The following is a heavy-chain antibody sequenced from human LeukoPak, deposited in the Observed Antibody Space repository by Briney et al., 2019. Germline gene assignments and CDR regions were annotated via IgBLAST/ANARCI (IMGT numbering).Heavy chain of an antibody. Sequence: PGASVKVSCKASGYTFTSYAMHWVRQAPGQRLEWMGWINAGNGNTKYLQKFQGRVTITRDTSASTAYMELSSLRSEDTAVYYCARGQPPMVRGVRFDYWGQGTLVTVSS. CDR1: GYTFTSYA. J-gene: IGHJ4*02. V-gene: IGHV1-3*01. CDR2: INAGNGNT. D-gene: IGHD3-10*01. CDR3: ARGQPPMVRGVRFDY.